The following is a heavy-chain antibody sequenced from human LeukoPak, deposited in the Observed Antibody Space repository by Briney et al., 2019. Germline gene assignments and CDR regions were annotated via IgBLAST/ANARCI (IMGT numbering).Heavy chain of an antibody. Sequence: SQTLSLTCTVSGGSISSGGYYWSWIRQPPGKGLEWIGYIYHSGSTNYNPSLKSRVTISVDTSKSQFSLKLSSVTAADAAVYYCGFGELRPIDYWGQGTLVTVSS. D-gene: IGHD3-10*01. CDR2: IYHSGST. CDR1: GGSISSGGYY. J-gene: IGHJ4*02. CDR3: GFGELRPIDY. V-gene: IGHV4-30-2*01.